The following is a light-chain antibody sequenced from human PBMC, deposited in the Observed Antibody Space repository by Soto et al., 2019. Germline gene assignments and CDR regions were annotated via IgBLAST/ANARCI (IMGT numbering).Light chain of an antibody. CDR3: QQYGSSPPGS. V-gene: IGKV3-20*01. CDR2: GRS. Sequence: EVVLTQSPGTLCLFTGERATLSCRASQSVSSSYLAWYEQKPGQGPRLLVYGRSSRAAGIPARFSGSGSETDFTLTISRPEPEDFALDYCQQYGSSPPGSLGEGTKV. CDR1: QSVSSSY. J-gene: IGKJ2*03.